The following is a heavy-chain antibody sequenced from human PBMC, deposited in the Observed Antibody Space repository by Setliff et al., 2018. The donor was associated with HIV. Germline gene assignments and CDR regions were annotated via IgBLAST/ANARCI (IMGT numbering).Heavy chain of an antibody. J-gene: IGHJ6*03. CDR3: VNSGYDGDYYYYYMDV. Sequence: SETLSLTCSVSGGSVIKDNFYWGWIRQAPAKGLEWIGTLYDTGRTYYNPPLKSRVSIFVDTTKNEFSLTLRSVTAADTAVYFCVNSGYDGDYYYYYMDVWGKRTTVTVSS. CDR1: GGSVIKDNFY. D-gene: IGHD5-12*01. CDR2: LYDTGRT. V-gene: IGHV4-39*01.